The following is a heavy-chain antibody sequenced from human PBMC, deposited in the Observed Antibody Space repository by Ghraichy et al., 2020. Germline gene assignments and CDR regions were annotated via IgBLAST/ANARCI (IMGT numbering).Heavy chain of an antibody. J-gene: IGHJ1*01. CDR3: ASPPVAVATGPIWDQH. Sequence: GGSLRLSCAASGFTFSSYSMNWVRQAPGKGLEWVSSISSSSSYIYYADSVKGRFTISRDNAKNSLYLQMNSLRAEDTAVYYCASPPVAVATGPIWDQHWGQGTLVTVSS. V-gene: IGHV3-21*01. CDR1: GFTFSSYS. D-gene: IGHD5-12*01. CDR2: ISSSSSYI.